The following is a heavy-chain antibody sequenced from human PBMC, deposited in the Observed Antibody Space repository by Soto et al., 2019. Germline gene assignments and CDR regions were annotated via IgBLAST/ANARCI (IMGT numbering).Heavy chain of an antibody. D-gene: IGHD4-17*01. CDR2: IYTSGST. J-gene: IGHJ4*02. V-gene: IGHV4-4*07. CDR3: ARTPVTTSSDYFDY. Sequence: QVQLQESGPGLVKPSETLSLTCTVSGGSISSYYWSCIRQPAGKGLEWIGRIYTSGSTNYNPSLKSRFTMSVDTSKTQFSLEPSSVTDADAAVYYCARTPVTTSSDYFDYWGQGTLVTVSS. CDR1: GGSISSYY.